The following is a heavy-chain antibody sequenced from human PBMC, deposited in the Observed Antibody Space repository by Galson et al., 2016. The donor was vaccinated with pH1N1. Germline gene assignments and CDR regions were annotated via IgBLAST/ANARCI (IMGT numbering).Heavy chain of an antibody. J-gene: IGHJ3*01. CDR1: GFTFSTYW. V-gene: IGHV3-7*01. CDR3: ARERAGAFHL. Sequence: SLRLSCADSGFTFSTYWMTWVRQIPGKRLQWLANIKQDGSEKHYVDSVKGRFTISRDNAKNSLYLQMNSLRAEDTAVYYCARERAGAFHLWGQGTMVIVSS. CDR2: IKQDGSEK.